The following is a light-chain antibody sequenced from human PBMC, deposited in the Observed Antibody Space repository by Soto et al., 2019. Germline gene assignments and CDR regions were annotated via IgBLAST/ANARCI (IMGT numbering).Light chain of an antibody. CDR1: SSDVGAYKF. CDR3: SSFTPSSTYV. CDR2: DVT. V-gene: IGLV2-14*03. Sequence: QSALTQPASVSGSPGQSITISCTGTSSDVGAYKFVSWYQHHPGKAPKLIIYDVTTRPSGVSNRFSGSKSGDTASLTISGLQSEDEADYYCSSFTPSSTYVFGTGTKLTVL. J-gene: IGLJ1*01.